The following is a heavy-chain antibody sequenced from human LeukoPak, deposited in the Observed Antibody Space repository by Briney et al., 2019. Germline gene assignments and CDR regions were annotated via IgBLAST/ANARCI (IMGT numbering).Heavy chain of an antibody. CDR1: GGSFSGYY. J-gene: IGHJ4*02. CDR2: INHSGST. V-gene: IGHV4-34*01. Sequence: PSETLSLTCAVYGGSFSGYYWSWIRQPPGKGLEWIGEINHSGSTNYNPSLKSRVTISVDTSKNQFSLKLSSVTAADTAVYYRARGFDYWGQGTLVTVSS. CDR3: ARGFDY.